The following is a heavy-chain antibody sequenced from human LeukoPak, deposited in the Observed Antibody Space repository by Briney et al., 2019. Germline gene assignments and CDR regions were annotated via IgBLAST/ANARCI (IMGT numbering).Heavy chain of an antibody. J-gene: IGHJ6*02. CDR3: AGRDKGYYYGMDV. V-gene: IGHV3-66*01. D-gene: IGHD5-24*01. CDR2: LYSSGST. CDR1: GFTVSSDY. Sequence: GGSLRLSCAASGFTVSSDYMSWVRQAPGKGLEWVSLLYSSGSTYYTDSVKGRFTISRDSSKNTLYLQMNSLRAEDTAVYYCAGRDKGYYYGMDVWGQGTTVTVSS.